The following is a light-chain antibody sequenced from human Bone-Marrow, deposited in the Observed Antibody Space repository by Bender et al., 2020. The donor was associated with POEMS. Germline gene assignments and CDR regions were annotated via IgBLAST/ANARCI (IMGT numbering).Light chain of an antibody. V-gene: IGLV3-21*02. CDR3: QGWDSKSDHPV. J-gene: IGLJ2*01. CDR1: NIVSKM. Sequence: SFLLTHSPSVSVAPGQTARISCRGNNIVSKMFHWYKKKPAQAPFLVVYDNSDRPSGIPERFSASNSVNTATLSISRVEAGDEGDYYCQGWDSKSDHPVFGGGTKLTVL. CDR2: DNS.